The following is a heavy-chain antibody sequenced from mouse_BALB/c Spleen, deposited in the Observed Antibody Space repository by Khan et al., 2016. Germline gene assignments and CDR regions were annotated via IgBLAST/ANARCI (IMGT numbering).Heavy chain of an antibody. Sequence: QIQLVQSGPELKKPGKTVKISCKASGYTFTNYGMNWVKQAPGKGLKWMGWINTYSGESTYADDFKGRFAFSLETSANTAYLQINNLKNEDTATXFCESYLNTNGSSRYFDAGAQGPRSPSPQ. J-gene: IGHJ1*01. CDR2: INTYSGES. D-gene: IGHD1-1*01. CDR3: ESYLNTNGSSRYFDA. V-gene: IGHV9-3-1*01. CDR1: GYTFTNYG.